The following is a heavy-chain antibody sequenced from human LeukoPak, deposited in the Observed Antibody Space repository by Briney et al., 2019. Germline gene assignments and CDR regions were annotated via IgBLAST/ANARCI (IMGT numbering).Heavy chain of an antibody. CDR3: ARSDYGIAVAGTSYYYYGMDV. D-gene: IGHD6-19*01. CDR2: IIPIFGTA. V-gene: IGHV1-69*13. Sequence: ASVKVSCKASGGTFSSYAISWVRQAPGQGLEWMGGIIPIFGTANYAQKFQGRVTITADESTSTAYMELSSLRSEDTAVYYCARSDYGIAVAGTSYYYYGMDVWGQGTTVTVSS. CDR1: GGTFSSYA. J-gene: IGHJ6*02.